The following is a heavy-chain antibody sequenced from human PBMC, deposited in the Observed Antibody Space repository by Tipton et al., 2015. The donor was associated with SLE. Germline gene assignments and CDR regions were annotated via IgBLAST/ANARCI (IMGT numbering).Heavy chain of an antibody. Sequence: GLVKPSETLSLTCAVYGGSFSGYYWSWIRQPPGKGLEWIGESHQSGTTNYHPSFKSRVTISVDTSKNQFSLRLSSVTAADTAVYYCARQSFGGSWEFDYWGQGILVTVSS. CDR1: GGSFSGYY. V-gene: IGHV4-34*01. D-gene: IGHD1-26*01. J-gene: IGHJ4*02. CDR3: ARQSFGGSWEFDY. CDR2: SHQSGTT.